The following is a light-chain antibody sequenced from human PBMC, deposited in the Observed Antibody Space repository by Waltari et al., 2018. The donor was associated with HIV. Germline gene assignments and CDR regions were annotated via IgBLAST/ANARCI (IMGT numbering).Light chain of an antibody. V-gene: IGLV1-47*01. Sequence: SVLDQPTSASGTPGRRVTISCSGSTSNTGSSEVFGYQRLPGTAPNLLIHRNDRRPSGFPDRFSGSTSGTSASLAISGLRSEDEADYYCVTWDDSLGGVVFGGGTKVAVI. CDR2: RND. CDR1: TSNTGSSE. J-gene: IGLJ3*02. CDR3: VTWDDSLGGVV.